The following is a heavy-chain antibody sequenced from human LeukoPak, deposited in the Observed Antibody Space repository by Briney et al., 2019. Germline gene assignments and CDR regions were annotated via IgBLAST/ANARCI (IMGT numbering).Heavy chain of an antibody. CDR3: AAKNWYFDL. CDR2: IYYSGST. Sequence: SETLSLICTVSGGSIGGYYWSWIRQPPGKGLEWMGYIYYSGSTNYNPSLKSRVTISVDTSKNQFSLKLSSVTAADTAVYYCAAKNWYFDLWGRGTLVTVSS. CDR1: GGSIGGYY. J-gene: IGHJ2*01. V-gene: IGHV4-59*01.